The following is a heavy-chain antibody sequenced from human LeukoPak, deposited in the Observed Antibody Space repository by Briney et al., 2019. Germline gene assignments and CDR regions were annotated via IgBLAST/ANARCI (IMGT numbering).Heavy chain of an antibody. D-gene: IGHD3-10*01. CDR2: ISSSSSYI. CDR1: GFTFSSYS. CDR3: ARYPLRYYGPASYYFDY. Sequence: GGSLRLSCAASGFTFSSYSMNWVRRAPGKGLEWVSSISSSSSYIYYADSVKGRFTISRDNAKNSLYLQMNSLRAEDTAVYYCARYPLRYYGPASYYFDYWGQGTLVTVSS. J-gene: IGHJ4*02. V-gene: IGHV3-21*01.